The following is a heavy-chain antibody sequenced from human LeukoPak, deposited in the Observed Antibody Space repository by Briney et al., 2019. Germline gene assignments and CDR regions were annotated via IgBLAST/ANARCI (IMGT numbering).Heavy chain of an antibody. Sequence: SETLSLTCTVSGGSISSSSYYWGWIRQPPGKGLEWIGSIYYSGSTYYNPSLKSRVTISVDTSKNQFSLKLSSATAADTAVYYCARDRSYYDFWSGYYPMDVWGKGTTVTVSS. CDR2: IYYSGST. CDR1: GGSISSSSYY. CDR3: ARDRSYYDFWSGYYPMDV. D-gene: IGHD3-3*01. J-gene: IGHJ6*03. V-gene: IGHV4-39*07.